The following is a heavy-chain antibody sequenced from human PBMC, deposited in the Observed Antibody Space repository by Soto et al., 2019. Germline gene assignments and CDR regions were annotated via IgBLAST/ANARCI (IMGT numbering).Heavy chain of an antibody. D-gene: IGHD4-17*01. CDR2: IYSGGGT. Sequence: EVRLVQSGGGLVQPGGSLRLSCAASLFIVSDNYMSWVRQAPGKGLEWVSLIYSGGGTDYAESVKGRFTISRDNSKNTRDLQMNSLKAEDTGIYYCATRMTTAPYWGQGTVVSVSS. CDR1: LFIVSDNY. V-gene: IGHV3-66*01. J-gene: IGHJ4*02. CDR3: ATRMTTAPY.